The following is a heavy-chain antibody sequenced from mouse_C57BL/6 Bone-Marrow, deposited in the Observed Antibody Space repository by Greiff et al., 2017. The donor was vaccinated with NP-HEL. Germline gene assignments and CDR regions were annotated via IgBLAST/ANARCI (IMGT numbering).Heavy chain of an antibody. CDR2: ISSGGSYT. CDR1: GFTFSSYG. Sequence: EVQGVESGGDLVKPGGSLKLSCAASGFTFSSYGMSWVRQTPDKRLEWVATISSGGSYTYYPDSVKGRFTISRDNAKNTLYLQMSSLKSEDTAMYYCARYLLLRGDYYAMDYWGQGTSVTVSS. V-gene: IGHV5-6*01. D-gene: IGHD1-1*01. CDR3: ARYLLLRGDYYAMDY. J-gene: IGHJ4*01.